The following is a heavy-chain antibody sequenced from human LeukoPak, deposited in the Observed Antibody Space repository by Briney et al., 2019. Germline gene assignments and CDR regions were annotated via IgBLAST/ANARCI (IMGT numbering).Heavy chain of an antibody. Sequence: GGSLRLSCAASGFTFSSYSMNWVRQAPGKGLEWISSISSSSSYIYYADSVKGRFTISRDNAKNSLYLQMNSLRAEDTAVYYCARDPDYSTAYFDYWGQETLVTVSS. V-gene: IGHV3-21*01. J-gene: IGHJ4*02. CDR3: ARDPDYSTAYFDY. CDR2: ISSSSSYI. CDR1: GFTFSSYS. D-gene: IGHD2-15*01.